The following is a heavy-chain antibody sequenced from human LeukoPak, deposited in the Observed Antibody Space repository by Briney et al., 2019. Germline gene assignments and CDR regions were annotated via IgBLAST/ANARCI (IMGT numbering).Heavy chain of an antibody. D-gene: IGHD2-2*01. Sequence: GGSLRLSCAASGFIVSNNYMNWVRQAPGKGLEWVSAISGSGGSTYYADSVKGRFTISRDNSKNTLYLQMNSLRAEDTAVYYCAKAQYQLLLNYFDYWGQGTLVTVSS. CDR2: ISGSGGST. CDR3: AKAQYQLLLNYFDY. CDR1: GFIVSNNY. V-gene: IGHV3-23*01. J-gene: IGHJ4*02.